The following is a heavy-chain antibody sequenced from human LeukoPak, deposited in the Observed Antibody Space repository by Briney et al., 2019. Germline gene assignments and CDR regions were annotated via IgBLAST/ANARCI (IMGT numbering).Heavy chain of an antibody. J-gene: IGHJ4*02. V-gene: IGHV1-8*01. CDR2: MNPNSGKT. D-gene: IGHD6-19*01. CDR3: ARGPLVYESSGWHLDY. Sequence: ASVKASCKASGYTFTRYVINWVRQAAGQGLEWMGWMNPNSGKTGYAQKFQGRVTMTRNTPISTAYMELSSLRSEDTAVYYCARGPLVYESSGWHLDYWGQGTLVTVSS. CDR1: GYTFTRYV.